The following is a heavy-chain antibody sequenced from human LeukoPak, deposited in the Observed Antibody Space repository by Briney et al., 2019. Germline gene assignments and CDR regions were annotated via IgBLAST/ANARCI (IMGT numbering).Heavy chain of an antibody. CDR3: ARIYCSSNNCPPGAY. D-gene: IGHD2-21*01. Sequence: ASVKVSCKASGYTFSDFYMYWVRQAPGQGLEWLGWINPDSGGTNYAQKFQDRVTLTRDTSINTVYMELRRLVSDETAVYFCARIYCSSNNCPPGAYWGQGTQVTVPS. J-gene: IGHJ4*02. V-gene: IGHV1-2*02. CDR2: INPDSGGT. CDR1: GYTFSDFY.